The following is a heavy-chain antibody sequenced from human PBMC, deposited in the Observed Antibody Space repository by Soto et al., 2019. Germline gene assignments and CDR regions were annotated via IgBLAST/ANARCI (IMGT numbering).Heavy chain of an antibody. CDR2: ISWNSGSI. J-gene: IGHJ4*02. V-gene: IGHV3-9*01. Sequence: PGGSLRLSCAASGFTFDDYAMHWVRQAPGKGLEWASGISWNSGSIGYADSVKGRFTISRDNAKNSLYLQMNSLRAEDTALYYCAKSDPTNYYGSGSYDYWGQGTLVTVSS. CDR1: GFTFDDYA. D-gene: IGHD3-10*01. CDR3: AKSDPTNYYGSGSYDY.